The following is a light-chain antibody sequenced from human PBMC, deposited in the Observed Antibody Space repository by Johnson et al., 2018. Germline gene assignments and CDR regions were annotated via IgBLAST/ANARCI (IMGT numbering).Light chain of an antibody. Sequence: QSVLTQPPSVSAAPVQKVTISCSGSGSNIGNNYVSWYQQLPGTAPKLLIYENNKRPSGIPDRFSGSKSGTSATLGITGLQTGDEADYYCGTWDSSLSAGKFFGTGTKVTVL. J-gene: IGLJ1*01. CDR3: GTWDSSLSAGKF. CDR2: ENN. V-gene: IGLV1-51*02. CDR1: GSNIGNNY.